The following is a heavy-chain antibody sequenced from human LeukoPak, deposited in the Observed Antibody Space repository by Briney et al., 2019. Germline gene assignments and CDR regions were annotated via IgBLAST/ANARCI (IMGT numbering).Heavy chain of an antibody. J-gene: IGHJ4*02. Sequence: GGSLRLSCAASGFTFSSYGMHWVRQAPGKGLEWVAVISYDGSNKYYADSVKGRFTISRDNSKNTLYLQMNSLRAEDTAMYYCAKDPSGPPYFDYWGQGTLVTVSS. D-gene: IGHD6-6*01. V-gene: IGHV3-30*18. CDR2: ISYDGSNK. CDR3: AKDPSGPPYFDY. CDR1: GFTFSSYG.